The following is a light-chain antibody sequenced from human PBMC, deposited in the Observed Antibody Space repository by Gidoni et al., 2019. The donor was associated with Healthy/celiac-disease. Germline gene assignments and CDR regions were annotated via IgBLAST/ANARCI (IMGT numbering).Light chain of an antibody. CDR1: SSDVGGYNH. J-gene: IGLJ2*01. Sequence: QSALTQPASVSGSPGTSITISCTGTSSDVGGYNHVSWYQQHPGKAPKLMIDDVSNRPSGVSKRFSGSKSGNTASLTISGLQAEDEADYYCSSYTSSSTPVFGGGTKLTVL. V-gene: IGLV2-14*01. CDR3: SSYTSSSTPV. CDR2: DVS.